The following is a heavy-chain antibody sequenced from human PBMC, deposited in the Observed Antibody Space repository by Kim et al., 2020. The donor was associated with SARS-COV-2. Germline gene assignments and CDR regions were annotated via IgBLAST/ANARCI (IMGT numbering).Heavy chain of an antibody. CDR2: SND. D-gene: IGHD5-18*01. V-gene: IGHV3-33*01. Sequence: SNDYYADSRTVGFSIPRDNSKNTLYLQMNSLRAEETAVYYCARVFAYSIDYWGQGTLVTVSS. J-gene: IGHJ4*02. CDR3: ARVFAYSIDY.